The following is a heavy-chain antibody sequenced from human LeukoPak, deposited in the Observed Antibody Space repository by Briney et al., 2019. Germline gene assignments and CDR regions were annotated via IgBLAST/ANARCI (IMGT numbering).Heavy chain of an antibody. Sequence: PGGSLRLSCAASGFTFRTYEMNWVRQAPGKGLEWVSYISSSGKTVYYADSVKGRFTISRDNAKNSVYLQMNSLRAEDTAVFYCARDPLGYCSGGSCYPYYFDYWGQGTLVTVSS. J-gene: IGHJ4*02. CDR2: ISSSGKTV. V-gene: IGHV3-48*03. CDR3: ARDPLGYCSGGSCYPYYFDY. CDR1: GFTFRTYE. D-gene: IGHD2-15*01.